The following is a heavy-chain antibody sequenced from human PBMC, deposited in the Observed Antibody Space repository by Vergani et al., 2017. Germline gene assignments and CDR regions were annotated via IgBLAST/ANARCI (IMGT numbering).Heavy chain of an antibody. V-gene: IGHV3-30*02. Sequence: QVQLVESGGGVVQPGGSLRLSCAASGFTFSSYGMHWVRQAPGKGLEWVAFIRYDGSNTYYADSVKGRFTISRDNSKNTLFLQMNSLRPEDTAVYYCARDTVTIIRYFDYWGQGTLVTVSS. CDR3: ARDTVTIIRYFDY. CDR1: GFTFSSYG. D-gene: IGHD4-11*01. CDR2: IRYDGSNT. J-gene: IGHJ4*02.